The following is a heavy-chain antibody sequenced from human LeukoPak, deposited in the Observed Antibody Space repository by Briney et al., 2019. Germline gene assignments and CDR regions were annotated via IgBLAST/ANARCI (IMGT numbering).Heavy chain of an antibody. CDR3: ARDRIVTRQTVVVTSHGN. J-gene: IGHJ4*02. D-gene: IGHD3-22*01. CDR2: INWNGGST. Sequence: GGSLRLSCAASGFTFDEYGMRWVRQAPGKGLEWVSGINWNGGSTGYADSVKGRFTISRDNAKNSLYLQMSSLEVEDTALYYCARDRIVTRQTVVVTSHGNWGQGTLATVSS. CDR1: GFTFDEYG. V-gene: IGHV3-20*04.